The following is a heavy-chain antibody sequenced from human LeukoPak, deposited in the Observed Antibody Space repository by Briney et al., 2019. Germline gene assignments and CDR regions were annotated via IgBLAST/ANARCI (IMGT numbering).Heavy chain of an antibody. V-gene: IGHV3-23*01. CDR3: ATDTHSSGWYEYYFAY. D-gene: IGHD6-19*01. Sequence: PGGSLSLSCAAPGFTFSSYAMSWVRQAPGKGLEWVSAISGSGGSTYYADSVKGRFTISRDNSKNTLYLQMNSLRAEDTAVYYCATDTHSSGWYEYYFAYWRQGTLVTVSS. J-gene: IGHJ4*02. CDR2: ISGSGGST. CDR1: GFTFSSYA.